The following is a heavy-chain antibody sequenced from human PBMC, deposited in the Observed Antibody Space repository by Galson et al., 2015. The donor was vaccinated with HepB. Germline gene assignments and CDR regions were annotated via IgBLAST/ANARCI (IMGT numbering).Heavy chain of an antibody. V-gene: IGHV1-69*13. Sequence: SVKVSCKASGGTFSSYAISWVRQAPGQGLEWMGGIIPIFGTANYAQKFQGRVTITADESTSTAYMELSSLRSEDTAVYYCARGFLGYYYVRQTMQAEVHDAFDIWGQGTMVTVSS. D-gene: IGHD3-22*01. J-gene: IGHJ3*02. CDR1: GGTFSSYA. CDR3: ARGFLGYYYVRQTMQAEVHDAFDI. CDR2: IIPIFGTA.